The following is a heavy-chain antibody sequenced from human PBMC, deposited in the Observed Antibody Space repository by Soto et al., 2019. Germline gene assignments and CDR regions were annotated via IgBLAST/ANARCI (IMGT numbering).Heavy chain of an antibody. V-gene: IGHV1-69*01. Sequence: QVQLVQSGAEVKKPGSSVKVSCKASGGTFSSYAISWVRQAPGQGLEWMGGIIPIFGTANYAQKFQGRVTITADESTSTAYMELSSLRSEDTAVYYCARDGRGVGYCSSTSCDPFRNWFDPWGQGPLVTVSS. CDR1: GGTFSSYA. J-gene: IGHJ5*02. D-gene: IGHD2-2*01. CDR2: IIPIFGTA. CDR3: ARDGRGVGYCSSTSCDPFRNWFDP.